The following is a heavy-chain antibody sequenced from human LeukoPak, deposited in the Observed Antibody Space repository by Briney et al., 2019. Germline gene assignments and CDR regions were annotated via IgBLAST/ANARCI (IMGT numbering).Heavy chain of an antibody. Sequence: SETLSLTCTVYGGSISGYYWSWIRQPPVKGLEWIGYIYYSGSTNYSPALRSRVTMSVDTSKNQISLKLHSVTVADTAVYYCARHTLVAHSSFDYWGQGTVVSVSS. J-gene: IGHJ4*02. CDR2: IYYSGST. CDR1: GGSISGYY. CDR3: ARHTLVAHSSFDY. D-gene: IGHD2-15*01. V-gene: IGHV4-59*08.